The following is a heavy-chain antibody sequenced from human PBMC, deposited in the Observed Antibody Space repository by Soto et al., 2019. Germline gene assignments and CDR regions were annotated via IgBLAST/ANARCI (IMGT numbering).Heavy chain of an antibody. CDR2: INAGNGNT. D-gene: IGHD5-18*01. Sequence: VPLVQSGAEVKKPGASVKVSCKASGYTFTSYAMHWVRQAPGQRLEWMGWINAGNGNTKYSQKFQGRVTITRDTSASTAYMELSSLRSEDTAVYYCARVRGYSYGYEDYWGQGTLVTVSS. V-gene: IGHV1-3*01. CDR3: ARVRGYSYGYEDY. J-gene: IGHJ4*02. CDR1: GYTFTSYA.